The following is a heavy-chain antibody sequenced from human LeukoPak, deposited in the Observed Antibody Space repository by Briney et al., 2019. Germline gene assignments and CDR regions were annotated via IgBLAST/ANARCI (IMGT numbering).Heavy chain of an antibody. CDR1: GFTFSSYG. D-gene: IGHD5-24*01. V-gene: IGHV3-30*18. J-gene: IGHJ4*02. Sequence: PGGSLRLSCAASGFTFSSYGMHWVRQAPGKGLEWVAVISYDGSNKNYADSVKGRFTISRDNSKNTLYLQMNSLRAEDTAVYYCAKVGLEMATISRYFDYWGQGTLVTVSS. CDR3: AKVGLEMATISRYFDY. CDR2: ISYDGSNK.